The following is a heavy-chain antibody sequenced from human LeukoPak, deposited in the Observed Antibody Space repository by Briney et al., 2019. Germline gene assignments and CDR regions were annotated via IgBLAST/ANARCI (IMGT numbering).Heavy chain of an antibody. V-gene: IGHV1-18*01. CDR1: SYSFISYG. D-gene: IGHD2/OR15-2a*01. Sequence: ASVKVSCNASSYSFISYGISWVRQAPGQGLEGMGWISTHSGNTNYAQKLQGRVTMTTDTSTSTAYMEMRSLKSDDTAVYYCARGGNRHWFDPWGQGTLVTGSS. J-gene: IGHJ5*02. CDR3: ARGGNRHWFDP. CDR2: ISTHSGNT.